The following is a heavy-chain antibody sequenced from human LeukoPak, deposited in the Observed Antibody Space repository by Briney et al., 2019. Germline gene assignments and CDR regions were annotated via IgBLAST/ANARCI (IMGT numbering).Heavy chain of an antibody. Sequence: SETLSLTCTVSGGSISSGACFWSWIRQHPGKGLEWIGFIYYSGTTYYNPSLKSRLTLSRDTSKNHFSLTLSSVTAADTAVYYCARAHGSGGDYFDYWGQGTLVTVSS. J-gene: IGHJ4*02. CDR3: ARAHGSGGDYFDY. V-gene: IGHV4-31*03. CDR1: GGSISSGACF. CDR2: IYYSGTT. D-gene: IGHD5-12*01.